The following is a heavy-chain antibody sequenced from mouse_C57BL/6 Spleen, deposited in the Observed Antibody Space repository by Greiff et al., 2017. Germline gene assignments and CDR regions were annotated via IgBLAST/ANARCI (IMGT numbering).Heavy chain of an antibody. Sequence: QVQLQQSGAELARPGASVKLSCKASGYTFTSYGISWVKQRTGQGLEWIGEIYPRSGNTYYNEKFKGKATLTAEKSSSTAYMELRSLTSEDSAVYFCARRDIYDGYYVGMDYWGQGTSVTVSS. D-gene: IGHD2-3*01. J-gene: IGHJ4*01. CDR3: ARRDIYDGYYVGMDY. CDR2: IYPRSGNT. CDR1: GYTFTSYG. V-gene: IGHV1-81*01.